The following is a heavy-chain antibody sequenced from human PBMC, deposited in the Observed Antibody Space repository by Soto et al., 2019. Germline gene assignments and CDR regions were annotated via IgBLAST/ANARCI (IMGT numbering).Heavy chain of an antibody. CDR1: GYTFTSYA. D-gene: IGHD1-26*01. Sequence: ASVKVSCKASGYTFTSYAMHWVRQAPGQGLEWMGWISAYNGNTNYAQKLQGRVTMTTDTSTSTAYMELRSLRSDDTAVYYCARDGVGATKDYYYGMDVWGQGTTVTVSS. CDR3: ARDGVGATKDYYYGMDV. V-gene: IGHV1-18*01. CDR2: ISAYNGNT. J-gene: IGHJ6*02.